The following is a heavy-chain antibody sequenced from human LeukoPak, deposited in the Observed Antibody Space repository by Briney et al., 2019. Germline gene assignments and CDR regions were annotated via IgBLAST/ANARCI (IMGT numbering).Heavy chain of an antibody. J-gene: IGHJ4*02. V-gene: IGHV3-21*01. D-gene: IGHD2-15*01. CDR1: GFTFSSYS. Sequence: GWSLRLSCAASGFTFSSYSMNWVRQAPGKGLEWVSSISSSSSYIYYADSVKGRFTISRDNAKNSLYLQMNSLRAEDTAVYYCARDSGLGYCSGGSCSFDYWGQGTLVTVSS. CDR3: ARDSGLGYCSGGSCSFDY. CDR2: ISSSSSYI.